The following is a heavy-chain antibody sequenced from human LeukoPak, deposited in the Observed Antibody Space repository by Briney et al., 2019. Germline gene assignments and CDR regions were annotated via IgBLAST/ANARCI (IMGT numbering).Heavy chain of an antibody. CDR3: ARGMPPLYCTNGVCYKRWFDP. CDR1: GESFSGYY. D-gene: IGHD2-8*01. CDR2: INHSGST. J-gene: IGHJ5*02. Sequence: SETLSLTCAVYGESFSGYYWSWIRQPPGKGLEWIGEINHSGSTNYNPSLKSRVTISVDTSKNQFSLKLSSVTAADTAVYYCARGMPPLYCTNGVCYKRWFDPWGQGTLVTVSS. V-gene: IGHV4-34*01.